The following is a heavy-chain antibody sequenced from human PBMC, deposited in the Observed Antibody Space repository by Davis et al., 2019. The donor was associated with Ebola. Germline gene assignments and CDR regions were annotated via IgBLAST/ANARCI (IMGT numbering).Heavy chain of an antibody. CDR2: IYYSGST. CDR3: ARVDTAAVYYYGMDV. CDR1: GGSVSSGSYY. J-gene: IGHJ6*02. D-gene: IGHD5-18*01. Sequence: PSETLSLTCTVSGGSVSSGSYYWSWIRQPPGKGLEWIGYIYYSGSTNYNPSLKSRVTISVDTSKNQFSLKLSSVTAADTAVYYCARVDTAAVYYYGMDVWGQGTTVTVSS. V-gene: IGHV4-61*01.